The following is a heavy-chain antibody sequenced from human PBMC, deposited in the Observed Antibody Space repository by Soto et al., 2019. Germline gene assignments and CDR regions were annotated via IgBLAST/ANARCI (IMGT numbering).Heavy chain of an antibody. V-gene: IGHV4-31*03. Sequence: QVQLQESGPGLVKPSQTLTLTCSVSGGSIDTGGFYWSWARQLPGKGLQWIGYIYYTGAAYYNPALKRRTVISLDTSSNQFSLSLTSLTAADTAVYYCASGTFNDISFDSWGQGRLVTVSS. J-gene: IGHJ4*02. CDR1: GGSIDTGGFY. CDR3: ASGTFNDISFDS. D-gene: IGHD2-21*01. CDR2: IYYTGAA.